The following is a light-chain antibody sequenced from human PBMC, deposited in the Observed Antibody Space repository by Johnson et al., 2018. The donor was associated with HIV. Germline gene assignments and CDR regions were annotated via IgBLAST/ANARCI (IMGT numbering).Light chain of an antibody. CDR3: ATWDSSLSGGV. CDR1: SSNIGNNY. J-gene: IGLJ1*01. V-gene: IGLV1-51*01. CDR2: DNN. Sequence: QSVLTQPPSVSAAPGQRVTISCSGSSSNIGNNYVSWYQQVPGTAPKLLIYDNNKRPSGIPDRFSASKSGTSATLGITGLQTGDEADYYCATWDSSLSGGVFGPGPKVTVL.